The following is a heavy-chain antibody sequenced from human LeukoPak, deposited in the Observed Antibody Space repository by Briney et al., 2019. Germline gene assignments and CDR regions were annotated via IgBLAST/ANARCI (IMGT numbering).Heavy chain of an antibody. J-gene: IGHJ3*02. Sequence: GRSLRLSCAASGFTFSSYAMHWVRQAPGKGLEWVAVISYDGSNKYYADSVKGRFTISRDNSKNTLYLQMNSLRAEDTAVYYCASSYDYVWGSYRYGAFDIWSQGTMVTASS. D-gene: IGHD3-16*02. CDR1: GFTFSSYA. V-gene: IGHV3-30*04. CDR2: ISYDGSNK. CDR3: ASSYDYVWGSYRYGAFDI.